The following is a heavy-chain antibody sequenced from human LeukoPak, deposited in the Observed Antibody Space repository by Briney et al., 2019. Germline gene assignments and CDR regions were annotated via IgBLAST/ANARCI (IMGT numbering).Heavy chain of an antibody. Sequence: GGSLRLSCVGSGFTSIAYALTWARQAPGKGLEWVSGISGGGVTTYYADSVKGRFTISRDNSKNTLYLQMNSLRADDTAIYYCARNQQLGGHSYYYYGMDVWDQGTTVTVSS. CDR3: ARNQQLGGHSYYYYGMDV. D-gene: IGHD3-16*01. CDR2: ISGGGVTT. CDR1: GFTSIAYA. V-gene: IGHV3-23*01. J-gene: IGHJ6*02.